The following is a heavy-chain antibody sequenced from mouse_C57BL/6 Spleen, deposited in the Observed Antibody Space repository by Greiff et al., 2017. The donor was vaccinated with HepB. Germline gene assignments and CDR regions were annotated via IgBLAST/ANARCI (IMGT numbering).Heavy chain of an antibody. V-gene: IGHV1-64*01. CDR2: IHPNSGST. Sequence: QVHVKQSGAELVKPGASVKLSCKASGYTFTSYWMHWVKQRPGQGLEWIGMIHPNSGSTNYNEKFKSKATLTVDKSSSTAYMQLSSLTSEDSAVYYCARGEYSNYAYFDYWGQGTTLTVSS. D-gene: IGHD2-5*01. J-gene: IGHJ2*01. CDR3: ARGEYSNYAYFDY. CDR1: GYTFTSYW.